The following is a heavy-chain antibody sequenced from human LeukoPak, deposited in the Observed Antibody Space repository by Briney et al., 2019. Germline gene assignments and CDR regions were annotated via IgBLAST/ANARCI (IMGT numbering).Heavy chain of an antibody. CDR1: GFTFSSYA. D-gene: IGHD3-9*01. Sequence: PGRSLRLSCAASGFTFSSYAMHWVRQAPGKGLEWVAVISYDGSNKYYADSVKGRFTISRDNSKNTLYLQMNSLRAEDTAVYYCAKDVSPLYYDILTGIDYWGQGTLVTVSS. CDR2: ISYDGSNK. V-gene: IGHV3-30-3*01. CDR3: AKDVSPLYYDILTGIDY. J-gene: IGHJ4*02.